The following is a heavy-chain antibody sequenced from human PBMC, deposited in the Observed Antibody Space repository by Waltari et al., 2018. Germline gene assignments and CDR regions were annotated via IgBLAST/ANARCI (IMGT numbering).Heavy chain of an antibody. D-gene: IGHD6-13*01. CDR2: MNPNSGNT. Sequence: QVQLVQSGAEVKKPGASVKVSCKASGYTFTSYDINWVRQATGQGLEWMGWMNPNSGNTGYAQKFQGRVTITRNTSISTAYMELSSLRSEDTAVYYCARGGPYSSSWYRREYNWFDPWGQGTLVTVSS. CDR3: ARGGPYSSSWYRREYNWFDP. V-gene: IGHV1-8*03. J-gene: IGHJ5*02. CDR1: GYTFTSYD.